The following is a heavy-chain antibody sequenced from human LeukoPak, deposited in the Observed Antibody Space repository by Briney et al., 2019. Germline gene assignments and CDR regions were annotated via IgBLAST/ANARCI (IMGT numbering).Heavy chain of an antibody. Sequence: ASVKVSCKASGYTFTGYYMHWVRQAPGQGLEWMGWINPNSGGTNYAQKFQGRVTMTRDTSISTAYMELSRLRSDDTAVYYCARDYGSGSYYGAFDIWGQGTMVTVSS. CDR3: ARDYGSGSYYGAFDI. V-gene: IGHV1-2*02. J-gene: IGHJ3*02. CDR2: INPNSGGT. D-gene: IGHD3-10*01. CDR1: GYTFTGYY.